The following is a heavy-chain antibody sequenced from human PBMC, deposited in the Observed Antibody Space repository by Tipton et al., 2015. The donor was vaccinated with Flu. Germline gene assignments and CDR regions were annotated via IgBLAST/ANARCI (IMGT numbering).Heavy chain of an antibody. CDR1: GGPITSGADY. CDR3: ARRDFSNYVSDPKNWFDP. CDR2: IYYIGST. V-gene: IGHV4-31*03. D-gene: IGHD4-11*01. J-gene: IGHJ5*02. Sequence: TLSLTCTVSGGPITSGADYWSWIRQHPGKGLEWIGHIYYIGSTNYNPSLKSRVTISMDTSKNQFSLKLSSMTAADTAVYYCARRDFSNYVSDPKNWFDPWGQGILVTVSS.